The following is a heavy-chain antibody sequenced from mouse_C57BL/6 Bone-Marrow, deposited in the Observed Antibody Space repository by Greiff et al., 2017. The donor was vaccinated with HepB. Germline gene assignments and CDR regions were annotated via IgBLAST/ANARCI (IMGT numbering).Heavy chain of an antibody. Sequence: EVQLQQSGPVLVKPGASVKMSCKASGYTFTDYYMNWVKQSHGKSLEWIGVINPYNGGTSYNQKFKGKATLTVDKSSSTAYMELNSLTSEDSAVYYCAREELTGTLYFDYWGQGTTLTVSS. D-gene: IGHD4-1*01. CDR2: INPYNGGT. V-gene: IGHV1-19*01. J-gene: IGHJ2*01. CDR3: AREELTGTLYFDY. CDR1: GYTFTDYY.